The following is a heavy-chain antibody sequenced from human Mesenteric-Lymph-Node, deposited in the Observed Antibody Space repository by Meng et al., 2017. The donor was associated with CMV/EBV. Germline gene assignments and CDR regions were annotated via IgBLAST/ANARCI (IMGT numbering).Heavy chain of an antibody. D-gene: IGHD1-7*01. CDR2: IRYDGSNK. V-gene: IGHV3-30*02. Sequence: GGSLRLSCAASGFTFSRYGIHWVRQAPSKGLEWVTFIRYDGSNKYYADSVKGRFTISRDNSKNTVYLQMNSLRGEDTAVYYCAKEGLTGTNGDYWGQGTLVTVSS. J-gene: IGHJ4*02. CDR1: GFTFSRYG. CDR3: AKEGLTGTNGDY.